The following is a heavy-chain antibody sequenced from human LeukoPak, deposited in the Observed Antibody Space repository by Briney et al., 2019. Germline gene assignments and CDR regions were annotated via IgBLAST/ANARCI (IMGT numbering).Heavy chain of an antibody. J-gene: IGHJ2*01. CDR1: GYSITSYH. V-gene: IGHV4-4*07. D-gene: IGHD6-19*01. CDR2: VSNSGST. CDR3: AALPTTYSSGWYGYFDL. Sequence: SETLSLTCSVSGYSITSYHWSWIRQPAGKGLEWIGRVSNSGSTNYNPSLKSRVTMSVDTSKNQFSLKLSSVTAADTAVYYCAALPTTYSSGWYGYFDLWGRGTLVTVSS.